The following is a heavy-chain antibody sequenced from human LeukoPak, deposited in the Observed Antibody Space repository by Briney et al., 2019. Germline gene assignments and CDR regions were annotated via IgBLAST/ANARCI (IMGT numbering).Heavy chain of an antibody. CDR3: AKDYEYNSNTWYFH. D-gene: IGHD6-13*01. Sequence: GGSLRLSCAASGFTFSSYSMNWVRQAPGKGLEWVSYISSSSSTIYYADSGKGRFTISRDNAKNSLYLQMNSLRDEDTAVYYCAKDYEYNSNTWYFHWGRGTLVSVSS. V-gene: IGHV3-48*02. CDR2: ISSSSSTI. J-gene: IGHJ4*02. CDR1: GFTFSSYS.